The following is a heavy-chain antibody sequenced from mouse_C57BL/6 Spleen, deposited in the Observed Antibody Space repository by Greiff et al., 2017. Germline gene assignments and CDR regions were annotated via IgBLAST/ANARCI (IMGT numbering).Heavy chain of an antibody. CDR1: GYTFTDHT. J-gene: IGHJ4*01. V-gene: IGHV1-78*01. Sequence: VQVVESDAELVKPGASVKISCKVSGYTFTDHTIHWMKQRPEQGLEWIGYIYPRDGSTKYNEKFKGKATLTADKSSSTAYMQLNSLTSEDSAVYFCARSDYYGSSYYAMDYWGQGTSVTVSS. CDR2: IYPRDGST. D-gene: IGHD1-1*01. CDR3: ARSDYYGSSYYAMDY.